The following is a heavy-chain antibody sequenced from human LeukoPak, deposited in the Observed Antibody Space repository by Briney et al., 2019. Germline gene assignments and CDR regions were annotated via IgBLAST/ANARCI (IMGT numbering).Heavy chain of an antibody. CDR1: GFICSSNA. J-gene: IGHJ5*02. Sequence: GGSLRLSSAASGFICSSNAMSWVRQAPGKGLEWVSAISGSGGSTYYADSVKGRFTISRDNSKNTLYLQMNSLRAEDTAVYYCAKMRPGLRFVEWFRSTGTGWFDPWGQGTLVTVSS. D-gene: IGHD3-3*01. CDR3: AKMRPGLRFVEWFRSTGTGWFDP. V-gene: IGHV3-23*01. CDR2: ISGSGGST.